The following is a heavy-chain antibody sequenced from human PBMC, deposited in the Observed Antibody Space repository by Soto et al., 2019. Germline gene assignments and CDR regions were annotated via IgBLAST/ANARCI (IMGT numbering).Heavy chain of an antibody. CDR3: AHRLHYGDYGLPFDY. D-gene: IGHD4-17*01. CDR1: GFSLSTSGVG. J-gene: IGHJ4*02. CDR2: IYWNDDK. V-gene: IGHV2-5*01. Sequence: QITLKESGPTLVKPTQTLTLTCTFSGFSLSTSGVGVGWIRQPPGQALEWLALIYWNDDKRYRPSLKSRLTITKDTSKNQVVLTMTNMDPVDTAAYYCAHRLHYGDYGLPFDYWGQGTLVTVSS.